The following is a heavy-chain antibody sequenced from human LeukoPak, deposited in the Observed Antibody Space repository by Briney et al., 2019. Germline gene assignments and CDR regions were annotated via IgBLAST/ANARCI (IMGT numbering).Heavy chain of an antibody. J-gene: IGHJ3*02. V-gene: IGHV3-66*01. CDR1: GFTVSSNY. CDR3: ARVSLERELTDAFDI. Sequence: GGSLRLSRAASGFTVSSNYMSWVRQAPGKGLEWVSVIYSGGSTYYADSVKGRFTISRDNSKNTLYLQMNSLRDEDTAVYYCARVSLERELTDAFDIWGQGTMVTVSS. CDR2: IYSGGST. D-gene: IGHD1-26*01.